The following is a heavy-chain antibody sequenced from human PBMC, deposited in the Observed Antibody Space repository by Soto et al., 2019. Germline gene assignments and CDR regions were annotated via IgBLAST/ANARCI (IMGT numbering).Heavy chain of an antibody. CDR3: ARPAATVIFYSGMDV. CDR2: ISFDGSNE. D-gene: IGHD4-17*01. V-gene: IGHV3-30-3*01. CDR1: GFTFSDYA. J-gene: IGHJ6*02. Sequence: WGSLRLSCAASGFTFSDYAIHCFRHSPFKGLEWVAIISFDGSNEHYADSVQGRFTISRDNSENTLYLQMNSLRADDTAVYYCARPAATVIFYSGMDVWGQGTTVTVSS.